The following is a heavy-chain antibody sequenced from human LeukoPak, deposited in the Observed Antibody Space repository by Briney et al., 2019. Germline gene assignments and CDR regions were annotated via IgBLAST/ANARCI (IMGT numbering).Heavy chain of an antibody. V-gene: IGHV5-51*01. Sequence: KVGESLKISCKGPGYSFASYWIGWVRQMPGKGLEWMGIIYPGDSDTRYSPSFQGQVTISADKSISTAYLQWSSLKASDTAMYYCARQHTAMVLDAFDIWGQGTMVTVSS. J-gene: IGHJ3*02. D-gene: IGHD5-18*01. CDR1: GYSFASYW. CDR2: IYPGDSDT. CDR3: ARQHTAMVLDAFDI.